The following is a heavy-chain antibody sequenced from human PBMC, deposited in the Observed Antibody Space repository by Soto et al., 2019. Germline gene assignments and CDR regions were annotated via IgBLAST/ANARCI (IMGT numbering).Heavy chain of an antibody. CDR2: INTDGSVT. D-gene: IGHD1-26*01. CDR3: ARQTGLGATNY. J-gene: IGHJ4*02. CDR1: GFTFSNFW. V-gene: IGHV3-74*01. Sequence: DLAESGGALVQPGGSLRLSCAGSGFTFSNFWMHWVRQAPGKGLVWVARINTDGSVTSHADSVKGRFTISRDNAKSTLYLQMNSLREEDSAMYYCARQTGLGATNYWGRGTLVTVSS.